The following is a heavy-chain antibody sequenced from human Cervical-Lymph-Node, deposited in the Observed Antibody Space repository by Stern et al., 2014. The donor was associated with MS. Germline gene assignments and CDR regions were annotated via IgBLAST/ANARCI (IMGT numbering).Heavy chain of an antibody. Sequence: QVNLRESGPTLVKPTQTLTLTCTFSGVSLSTRGVGVGWIRQTPGQPPALLAILNGDEDKRYSPSFKNRVTITKATTKNQVVLAMTNVDPEDTATYFCAHRTSLPVILAPNWFDPWGQGILVTVSS. D-gene: IGHD2/OR15-2a*01. CDR3: AHRTSLPVILAPNWFDP. CDR2: LNGDEDK. V-gene: IGHV2-5*02. J-gene: IGHJ5*02. CDR1: GVSLSTRGVG.